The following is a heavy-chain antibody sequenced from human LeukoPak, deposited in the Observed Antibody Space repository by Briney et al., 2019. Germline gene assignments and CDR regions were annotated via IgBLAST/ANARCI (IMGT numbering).Heavy chain of an antibody. D-gene: IGHD3-9*01. CDR2: ISYDGSNK. CDR1: GFTFSSYA. CDR3: ARDERGYDILTGYYIRGYFDY. J-gene: IGHJ4*02. Sequence: GGSLRLACAAAGFTFSSYAVHWVRPAPGKGLEWVAVISYDGSNKYYADSVKGRFTISRDNSKNTLYLQMNSLRAEDTAVYYCARDERGYDILTGYYIRGYFDYWGQGTLVTVSS. V-gene: IGHV3-30-3*01.